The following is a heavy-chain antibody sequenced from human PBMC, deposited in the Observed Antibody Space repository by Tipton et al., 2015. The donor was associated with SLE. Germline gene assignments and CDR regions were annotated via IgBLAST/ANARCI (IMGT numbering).Heavy chain of an antibody. CDR2: IDWNGGRI. V-gene: IGHV3-20*04. CDR3: ARGGGSSWPIGWFDP. D-gene: IGHD6-13*01. CDR1: GFTFEDYG. Sequence: GSLRLSCAASGFTFEDYGMTWVRQAPGKGLEWVSGIDWNGGRIGSADSVKGRFTISRDNAKNSLYLQMNSLRAEDTALYYCARGGGSSWPIGWFDPWGQGTLVTVSS. J-gene: IGHJ5*02.